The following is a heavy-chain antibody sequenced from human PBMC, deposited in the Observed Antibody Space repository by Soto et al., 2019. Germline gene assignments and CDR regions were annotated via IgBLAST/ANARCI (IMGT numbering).Heavy chain of an antibody. CDR3: ARHISNSRYYYYAMDV. V-gene: IGHV5-51*01. CDR2: IYPGDSDT. CDR1: GCTFTDYW. Sequence: GESLKISCKGSGCTFTDYWIGWVRQLPGKGLEWMGIIYPGDSDTRYSPSFQGHVTITVDKSTSTAYLQWNTLKASDTAMYYCARHISNSRYYYYAMDVWGQGTTVTVSS. J-gene: IGHJ6*02. D-gene: IGHD4-4*01.